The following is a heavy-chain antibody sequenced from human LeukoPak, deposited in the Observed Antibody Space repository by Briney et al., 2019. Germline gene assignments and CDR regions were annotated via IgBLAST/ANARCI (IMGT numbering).Heavy chain of an antibody. CDR3: ATGGAGFDT. CDR1: SGFA. Sequence: QSGGSLRLSCAAFSGFAMSWVRQAPGRGLEWVSAINGRGDDTYYPDSVKGRFTISRDNSNNTLYLQMNSLRAEDTAVYYCATGGAGFDTWGQGVLVTVSS. CDR2: INGRGDDT. V-gene: IGHV3-23*01. J-gene: IGHJ5*02. D-gene: IGHD5-12*01.